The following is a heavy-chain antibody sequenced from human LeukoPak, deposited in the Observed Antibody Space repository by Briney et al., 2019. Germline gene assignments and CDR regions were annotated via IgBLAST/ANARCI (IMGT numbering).Heavy chain of an antibody. Sequence: GGPLKFPCRGFGYSFTSNWFGWWRRLPGKGLRGRGIFYPGDSDTRYSPSFQGQVTISADKSNSTAYLQWSSLKASDTAMYYCARLGDSSGYMSEYFQHWGQGTLVTVSS. CDR3: ARLGDSSGYMSEYFQH. V-gene: IGHV5-51*01. J-gene: IGHJ1*01. CDR1: GYSFTSNW. D-gene: IGHD3-22*01. CDR2: FYPGDSDT.